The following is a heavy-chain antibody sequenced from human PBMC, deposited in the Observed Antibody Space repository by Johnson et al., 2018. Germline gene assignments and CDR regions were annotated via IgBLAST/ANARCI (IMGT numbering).Heavy chain of an antibody. CDR2: INHSGST. D-gene: IGHD3-22*01. CDR1: GGSFRGFY. J-gene: IGHJ3*02. V-gene: IGHV4-34*01. CDR3: ARGGYYDSSGYYPDSFDI. Sequence: QVQLQQWGAGLLKPSETLSLTCAVYGGSFRGFYWSWIRQPPGKGLEWIGEINHSGSTNYNPSLKSRVTISVDTSKNQFSLKLSSVTAADTAVYYCARGGYYDSSGYYPDSFDIWGEGTMVTVSS.